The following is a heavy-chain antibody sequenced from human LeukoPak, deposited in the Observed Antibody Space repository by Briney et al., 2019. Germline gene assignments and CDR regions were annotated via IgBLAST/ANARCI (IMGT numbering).Heavy chain of an antibody. CDR1: GFSLRTYA. J-gene: IGHJ3*01. CDR3: AKHKGGGLGNDAFDL. CDR2: IRGGGFSR. D-gene: IGHD2-15*01. Sequence: GGSLRLSCVVSGFSLRTYAMSWVRLAPGKGLEWVTTIRGGGFSRYYAGSVKGRVSISRDDSQNTVSLEVDNLGVEDTAIYYCAKHKGGGLGNDAFDLWGPGTMLIVSS. V-gene: IGHV3-23*01.